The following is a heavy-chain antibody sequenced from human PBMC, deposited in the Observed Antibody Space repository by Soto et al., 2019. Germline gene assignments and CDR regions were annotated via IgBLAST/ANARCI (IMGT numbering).Heavy chain of an antibody. CDR3: ARMARGIAARPGMAH. J-gene: IGHJ4*02. V-gene: IGHV3-33*01. CDR1: GFTFSSYG. D-gene: IGHD6-6*01. Sequence: PGGSLRLSCAASGFTFSSYGMHWVRQAPGKGLEWVAVIWYDGSNKYYADSVKGRFTISRDNSKNTLYLQMNSLRAEDTAVYYCARMARGIAARPGMAHWGQGTLVTVSS. CDR2: IWYDGSNK.